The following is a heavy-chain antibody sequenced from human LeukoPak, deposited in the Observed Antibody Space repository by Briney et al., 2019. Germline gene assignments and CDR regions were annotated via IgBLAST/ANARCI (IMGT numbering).Heavy chain of an antibody. D-gene: IGHD3-22*01. CDR3: ARYPMSHDAFDI. J-gene: IGHJ3*02. Sequence: GGSLRLSCAASGFTFSSYAMNWVRQVPGKGLEWVSSISGSGGNTYYADSVKGRFTISRDNSKNTLYLQMNSLRAEDTAVYYCARYPMSHDAFDIWGQGTMVTVSS. CDR1: GFTFSSYA. V-gene: IGHV3-23*01. CDR2: ISGSGGNT.